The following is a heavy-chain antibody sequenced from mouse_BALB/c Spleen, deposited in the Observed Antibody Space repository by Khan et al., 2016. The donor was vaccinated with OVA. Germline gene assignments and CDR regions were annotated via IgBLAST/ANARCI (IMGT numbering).Heavy chain of an antibody. CDR2: ISAGSGDT. V-gene: IGHV1-77*01. J-gene: IGHJ3*01. D-gene: IGHD1-2*01. Sequence: QVQLKESGAELARPGASVKLSCKTSGYTITDYYINWVKQRPGKGLEWIGEISAGSGDTYYNEKFNGKATLTADKSSSKSYMQLSSLTSEASAIDFCARRHYFGYTFAYWGQGTLVTVSA. CDR3: ARRHYFGYTFAY. CDR1: GYTITDYY.